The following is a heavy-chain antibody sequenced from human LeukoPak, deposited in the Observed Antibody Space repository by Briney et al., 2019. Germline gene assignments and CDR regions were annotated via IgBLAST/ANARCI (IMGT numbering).Heavy chain of an antibody. V-gene: IGHV1-18*01. Sequence: ASVKVSCKASGYTFTSYAMNWVRQAPGQGLEWMGWISAYNGNTNYAQKLQGRVTMTTDTSTSTAYMELRSLRSDDTAVYYCAREDIVVVPAATYYYMDVWGKGTTVTISS. CDR3: AREDIVVVPAATYYYMDV. CDR2: ISAYNGNT. J-gene: IGHJ6*03. CDR1: GYTFTSYA. D-gene: IGHD2-2*01.